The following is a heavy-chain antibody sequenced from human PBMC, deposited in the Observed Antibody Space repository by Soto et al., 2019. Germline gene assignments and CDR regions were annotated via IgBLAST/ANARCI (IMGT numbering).Heavy chain of an antibody. CDR2: ISTYNGNT. J-gene: IGHJ4*02. V-gene: IGHV1-18*01. Sequence: QVQLLQSGAEVKKPGASVRVSCKASGYSFTRFGISWVRQAPGQGLEWVGRISTYNGNTKYAQKLEGRVTVSTDTSTSTAYKELRSLRPDDTAGYYFVRDPQYSTAPQVFDYWGQGTLLTVSS. CDR1: GYSFTRFG. CDR3: VRDPQYSTAPQVFDY. D-gene: IGHD6-6*01.